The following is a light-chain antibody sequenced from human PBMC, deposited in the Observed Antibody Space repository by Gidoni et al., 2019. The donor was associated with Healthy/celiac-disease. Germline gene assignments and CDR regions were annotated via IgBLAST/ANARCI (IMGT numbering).Light chain of an antibody. CDR3: QQYYSFPRT. V-gene: IGKV1D-8*01. CDR1: HGISSY. Sequence: VIWMTQSPSLLSASTGDRVTISCLISHGISSYLAWYQQKPVKAPELLIYAAFTLQFGVPSRFSGSGSGTDFTLTISCLQSEDFATYYCQQYYSFPRTFGQGTKVEIK. CDR2: AAF. J-gene: IGKJ1*01.